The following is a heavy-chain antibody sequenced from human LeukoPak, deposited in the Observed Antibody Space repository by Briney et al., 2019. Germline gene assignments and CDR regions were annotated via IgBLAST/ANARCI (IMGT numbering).Heavy chain of an antibody. Sequence: GGSLRLSCAASGFTFSSYSMNWVRQAPGKGLEWVSSISSSSSYIYYADSVKGRFTISRDNAKNSLYLQMNSLRAEDTAVYYCAREWSSPRHYYYYGMDVWGQGTTVTVSS. CDR3: AREWSSPRHYYYYGMDV. D-gene: IGHD1-26*01. CDR1: GFTFSSYS. CDR2: ISSSSSYI. V-gene: IGHV3-21*01. J-gene: IGHJ6*02.